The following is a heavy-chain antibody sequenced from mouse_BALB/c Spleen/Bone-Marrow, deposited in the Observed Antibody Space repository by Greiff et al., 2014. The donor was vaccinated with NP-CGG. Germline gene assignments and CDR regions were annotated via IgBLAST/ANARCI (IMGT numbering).Heavy chain of an antibody. CDR1: GYTFTSYY. CDR3: ARGTRYGNYVDYFDY. Sequence: VQLQQSGPELVKPGTSVRISCKPSGYTFTSYYIHWVKQRPGQGLEWIGWIYPGNVDTKYNEKFKGKATLTADKSSSTAYMQLSSLTSEDSAVYFCARGTRYGNYVDYFDYWGQGTTLTVSS. J-gene: IGHJ2*01. V-gene: IGHV1S56*01. D-gene: IGHD2-10*02. CDR2: IYPGNVDT.